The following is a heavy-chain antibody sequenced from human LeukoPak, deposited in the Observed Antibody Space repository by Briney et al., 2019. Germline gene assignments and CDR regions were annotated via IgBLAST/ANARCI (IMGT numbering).Heavy chain of an antibody. Sequence: GGSLRLSCTASGFTFGDYAMSWFRQAPGKGLEWVVFLRSKAYGRTTEYAASVKGRFTISRDDSKSIAYLQMNSLKTEDTAVYYCTRDSLWFGELWRGGYWGQGTLVTVSS. J-gene: IGHJ4*02. CDR3: TRDSLWFGELWRGGY. D-gene: IGHD3-10*01. V-gene: IGHV3-49*03. CDR1: GFTFGDYA. CDR2: LRSKAYGRTT.